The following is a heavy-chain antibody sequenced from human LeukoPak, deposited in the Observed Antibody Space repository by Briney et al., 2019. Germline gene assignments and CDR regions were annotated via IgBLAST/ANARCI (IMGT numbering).Heavy chain of an antibody. CDR3: ARSDSSGYYYRAYFDY. CDR2: IIPIFGTA. Sequence: SVKVSCKASGGTFSSDAISWGRQAPGQGREGRGGIIPIFGTANYAQKFQGRVTITTDESTSTAYMELSRLRSEDTAVYYCARSDSSGYYYRAYFDYWGQGTLVTVSS. D-gene: IGHD3-22*01. J-gene: IGHJ4*02. V-gene: IGHV1-69*05. CDR1: GGTFSSDA.